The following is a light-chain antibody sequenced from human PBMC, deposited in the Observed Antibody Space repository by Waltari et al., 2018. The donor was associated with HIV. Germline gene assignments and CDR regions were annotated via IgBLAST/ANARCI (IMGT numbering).Light chain of an antibody. CDR1: RSDIGDYNY. Sequence: QSALTQPASLSGSPGRSITISCSGFRSDIGDYNYVSWYQQNQGKVPKLIIYDVKYRPSGVSNRFSGSKSNSAAFLNISGLQTEDEAVYHCCSYTSGSTHVFGTGTEVTV. V-gene: IGLV2-14*03. J-gene: IGLJ1*01. CDR2: DVK. CDR3: CSYTSGSTHV.